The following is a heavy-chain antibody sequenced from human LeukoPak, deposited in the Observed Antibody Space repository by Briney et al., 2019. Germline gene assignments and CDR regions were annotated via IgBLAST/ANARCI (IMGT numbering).Heavy chain of an antibody. V-gene: IGHV4-39*01. D-gene: IGHD1-26*01. CDR2: IYYSGST. Sequence: SETLSPTCTVSGGSISSSSYYWGWIRQPPGKGLEWIGSIYYSGSTYYNPSLKSRVTISVDTSKNQFSLKLSSVTAADTAVYYCARGWELLRAFDIWGQGTMVTVSS. CDR1: GGSISSSSYY. CDR3: ARGWELLRAFDI. J-gene: IGHJ3*02.